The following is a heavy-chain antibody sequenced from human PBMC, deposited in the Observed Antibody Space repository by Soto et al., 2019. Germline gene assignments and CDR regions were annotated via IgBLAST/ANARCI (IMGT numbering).Heavy chain of an antibody. J-gene: IGHJ6*02. Sequence: GASVKVSCKVSGYTLTELSMHWVRQAPGKGLEWMGGFDPEDGETIYAQKFQGRVTMTEDTSTDTAYMELSSLRSEDTAVYYCATDSSGSSSWYMVSYYYYGMDVWGQGTTVTVSS. CDR1: GYTLTELS. CDR3: ATDSSGSSSWYMVSYYYYGMDV. D-gene: IGHD6-13*01. V-gene: IGHV1-24*01. CDR2: FDPEDGET.